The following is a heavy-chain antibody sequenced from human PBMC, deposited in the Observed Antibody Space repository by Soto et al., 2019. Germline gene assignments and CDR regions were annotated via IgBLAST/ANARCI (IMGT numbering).Heavy chain of an antibody. CDR2: ISRSGNTM. CDR3: AHPRGYGVFDAYDI. Sequence: GGSLRLSCAASGFTSWDYDMSWIRQAPGKGLEWVSYISRSGNTMYYGDYVKGRFSVSRDNYMNTLYLQMNSLRIEDTAVYYCAHPRGYGVFDAYDIWGQGTMVTVSS. CDR1: GFTSWDYD. V-gene: IGHV3-11*01. J-gene: IGHJ3*02. D-gene: IGHD2-8*01.